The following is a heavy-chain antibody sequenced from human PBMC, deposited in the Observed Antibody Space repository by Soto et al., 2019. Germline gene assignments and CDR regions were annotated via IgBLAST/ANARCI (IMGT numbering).Heavy chain of an antibody. V-gene: IGHV3-48*02. CDR2: ISPSSDAI. CDR3: ARDWGGTPEHFQH. D-gene: IGHD7-27*01. Sequence: EVQLVESGGGLVQPGGSLRLSCAASGFTFSTYSMNWVRQAPGKGLEWVSYISPSSDAIYYADSVKGRFTISRDNAKNSLYLQMNSLRDGDTAVYYCARDWGGTPEHFQHWGQGTLVTVSS. CDR1: GFTFSTYS. J-gene: IGHJ1*01.